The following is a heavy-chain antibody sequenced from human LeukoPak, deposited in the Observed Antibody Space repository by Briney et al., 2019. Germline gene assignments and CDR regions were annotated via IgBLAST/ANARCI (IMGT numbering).Heavy chain of an antibody. CDR1: GYTFTGYY. Sequence: ASVKVSCKASGYTFTGYYMHWVRQAPGQGLEWMGWINPNSGGTNYAQKFQGRVTMTRDTSISTAYMELSRLRSDDTAAYYCARGLELRSAPPDYWGQGTLVTVSS. D-gene: IGHD1-7*01. J-gene: IGHJ4*02. V-gene: IGHV1-2*02. CDR3: ARGLELRSAPPDY. CDR2: INPNSGGT.